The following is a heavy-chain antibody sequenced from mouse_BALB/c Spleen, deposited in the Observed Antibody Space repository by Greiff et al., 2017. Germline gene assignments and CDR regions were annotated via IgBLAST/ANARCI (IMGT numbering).Heavy chain of an antibody. Sequence: DVMLVESGGGLVKPGGSLKLSCAASGFTFSSYTMSWVRQTPEKRLEWVATISSGGSYTYYPDSVKGRFTISRDNAKNTLYLQMSSLKSEDTAMYYCTRDRDFYFDYWGQGTTLTVSS. CDR2: ISSGGSYT. J-gene: IGHJ2*01. CDR1: GFTFSSYT. CDR3: TRDRDFYFDY. V-gene: IGHV5-6-4*01. D-gene: IGHD3-3*01.